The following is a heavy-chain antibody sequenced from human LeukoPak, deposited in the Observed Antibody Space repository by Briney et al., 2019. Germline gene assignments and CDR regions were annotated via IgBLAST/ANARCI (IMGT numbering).Heavy chain of an antibody. CDR3: ARGGYDILTGSYRVRYYFDY. Sequence: ASVKVSCKASGYTFTASYIHWVRLAPGQGLEWMGWMNPNSGDIHYAQKLQGRVTMTRTTSISTAYMDLSRLGSDDTAVYYCARGGYDILTGSYRVRYYFDYWGQGTLVTVSS. V-gene: IGHV1-2*02. D-gene: IGHD3-9*01. J-gene: IGHJ4*02. CDR2: MNPNSGDI. CDR1: GYTFTASY.